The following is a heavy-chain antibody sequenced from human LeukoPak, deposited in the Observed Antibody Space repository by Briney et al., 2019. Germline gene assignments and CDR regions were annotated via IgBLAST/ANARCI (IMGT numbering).Heavy chain of an antibody. V-gene: IGHV1-46*01. CDR3: ARSLLHCGGDCYSFDY. D-gene: IGHD2-21*02. CDR2: ISPSGGST. J-gene: IGHJ4*02. CDR1: GYTFTSYY. Sequence: EASVKVSCKASGYTFTSYYMHWVRRAPGQGLEWMGIISPSGGSTSYAQKFQDRVTMTRDTSTSTVYMELSSLRSEDTAVYYCARSLLHCGGDCYSFDYWGQGTLVTVSS.